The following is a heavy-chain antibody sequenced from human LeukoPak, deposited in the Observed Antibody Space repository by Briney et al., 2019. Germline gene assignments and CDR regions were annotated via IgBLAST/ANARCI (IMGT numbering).Heavy chain of an antibody. Sequence: GGSLRLSCEASGFTFTKFWMSWVRQAPGKGLEWVSLISTSNRTHYADSMKGRFTISRDNSRNTLYLQINSLRAEDTAVYYCAKDLDSTGSWPPEYFQHWGQGSLVTVSS. D-gene: IGHD3-22*01. V-gene: IGHV3-23*01. CDR3: AKDLDSTGSWPPEYFQH. J-gene: IGHJ1*01. CDR1: GFTFTKFW. CDR2: ISTSNRT.